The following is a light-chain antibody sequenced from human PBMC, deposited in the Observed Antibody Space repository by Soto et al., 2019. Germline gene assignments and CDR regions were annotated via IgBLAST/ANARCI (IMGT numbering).Light chain of an antibody. CDR3: QQYNSYSPWT. CDR1: QSISSW. V-gene: IGKV1-5*03. Sequence: IQMTQWASTVSGSVVDRVTITCRASQSISSWLAWYQQKPGKAPKLLIYKASSLESGVPSGFSGSGSGTEFTLTISSLQPDDFATYYCQQYNSYSPWTFGQGTKVDSK. J-gene: IGKJ1*01. CDR2: KAS.